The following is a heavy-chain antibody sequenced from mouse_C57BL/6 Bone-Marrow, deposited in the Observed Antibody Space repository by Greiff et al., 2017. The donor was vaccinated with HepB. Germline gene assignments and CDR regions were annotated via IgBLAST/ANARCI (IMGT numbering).Heavy chain of an antibody. J-gene: IGHJ3*01. D-gene: IGHD4-1*01. V-gene: IGHV7-1*01. CDR2: SRNKANDYTT. CDR1: GFTFSDFY. CDR3: ARDSRLTGFAY. Sequence: EVKLMESGGGLVQSGRSLRLSCATSGFTFSDFYMEWVRQAPGKGLEWIAASRNKANDYTTEYSASVKGRFIVSRDTSQSILYLQMNALRAEDTAIYYCARDSRLTGFAYWGQGTLVTVSA.